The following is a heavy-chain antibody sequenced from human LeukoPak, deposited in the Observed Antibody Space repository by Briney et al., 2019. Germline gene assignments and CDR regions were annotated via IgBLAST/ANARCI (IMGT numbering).Heavy chain of an antibody. CDR1: RFTFSSYG. D-gene: IGHD2-2*02. V-gene: IGHV3-30*02. CDR3: ATLGVVVPAAIGTLGY. J-gene: IGHJ4*02. CDR2: IRYDGSNK. Sequence: GGSLRLSCAASRFTFSSYGMHWVRQAPGKGLEWVAFIRYDGSNKYYADSVKGRFTISRDNSKNTLYLQMNSLRAEDTAVYYCATLGVVVPAAIGTLGYWGQGTLVTVSS.